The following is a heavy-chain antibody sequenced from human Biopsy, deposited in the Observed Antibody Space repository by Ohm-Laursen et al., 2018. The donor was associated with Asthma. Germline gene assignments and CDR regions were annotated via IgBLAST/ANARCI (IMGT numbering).Heavy chain of an antibody. J-gene: IGHJ4*02. CDR2: INSVFGTT. CDR3: ARKAGSCISRTCYSLDF. V-gene: IGHV1-69*13. CDR1: GGTFNTYV. Sequence: SVTAACKSLGGTFNTYVIGWARQAPGQGLGWMGGINSVFGTTTYPQKFQDRVTITADDSTSTVYMELSSLRSEDTAVYYCARKAGSCISRTCYSLDFWGQGTLVTVSS. D-gene: IGHD2-2*01.